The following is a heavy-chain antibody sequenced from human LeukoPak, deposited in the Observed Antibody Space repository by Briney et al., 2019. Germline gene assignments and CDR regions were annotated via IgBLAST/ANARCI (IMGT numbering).Heavy chain of an antibody. CDR1: GFTFSSYS. D-gene: IGHD3-10*01. J-gene: IGHJ4*02. Sequence: GGSLRLSCAASGFTFSSYSMNWVRQAPGKGLEWVSSISSSSSYIYYADSVKGRFTISRDNAKNSLYLQMNSLRAEDTAVYYCARDSSLWFGEPFDYWGQGTLVTVSS. V-gene: IGHV3-21*01. CDR3: ARDSSLWFGEPFDY. CDR2: ISSSSSYI.